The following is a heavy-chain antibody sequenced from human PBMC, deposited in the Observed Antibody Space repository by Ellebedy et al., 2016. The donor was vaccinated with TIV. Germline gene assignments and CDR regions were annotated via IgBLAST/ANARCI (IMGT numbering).Heavy chain of an antibody. CDR2: ISGGAGST. J-gene: IGHJ3*01. D-gene: IGHD5-18*01. CDR3: AKDSYSGEYNYGWGTFNL. Sequence: PGGSLRPSCAAPGFTFSSYALTWVRQAPGKGLDWVSGISGGAGSTVYAESVRGRFNISRANSKNTLSLQMNSLRAEDTAVYYWAKDSYSGEYNYGWGTFNLWGQGTMVTISS. V-gene: IGHV3-23*01. CDR1: GFTFSSYA.